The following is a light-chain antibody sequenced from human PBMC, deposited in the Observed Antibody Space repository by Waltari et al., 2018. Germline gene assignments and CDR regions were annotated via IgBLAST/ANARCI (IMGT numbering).Light chain of an antibody. J-gene: IGLJ3*02. CDR2: LDS. Sequence: SSVLTQAPSVSVAPGQTATVTGGGDNVGGRSAHWYQQRPGQAPVLVVYLDSDRPSGIPDLFSGSKSGNAATLTISRVEAGDEADYYCHVWDGKTVMFGGGTKLTVL. V-gene: IGLV3-21*02. CDR1: NVGGRS. CDR3: HVWDGKTVM.